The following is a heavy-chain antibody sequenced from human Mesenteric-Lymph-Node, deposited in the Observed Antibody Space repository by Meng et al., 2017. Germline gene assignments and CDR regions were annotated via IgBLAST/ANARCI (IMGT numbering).Heavy chain of an antibody. CDR3: ARDGSQGSYRIYYYGMDV. CDR1: GFTFSSYS. J-gene: IGHJ6*02. V-gene: IGHV3-21*01. CDR2: ISSSSSYI. Sequence: GGSLRLSCAASGFTFSSYSMNWVRQAPGKGLEWVSSISSSSSYIYYADSVKGRFTISRDNAKNSLYLQMNSLRAEDTAVYYCARDGSQGSYRIYYYGMDVWGQGTTVTVSS. D-gene: IGHD1-26*01.